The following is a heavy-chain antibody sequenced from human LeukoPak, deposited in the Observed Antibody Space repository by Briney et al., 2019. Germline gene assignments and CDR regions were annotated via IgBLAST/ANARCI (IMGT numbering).Heavy chain of an antibody. Sequence: GGSLRLSCAASGITFDSYWMSWVRQAPGKGLEGVANIQQNGGGKHYVDSVKGRFTISRDNAKNSLYLQVDNLRAEDTAVYYCATGGDLYCTTANCLPFDYWGQGTLVTVSS. V-gene: IGHV3-7*01. CDR3: ATGGDLYCTTANCLPFDY. J-gene: IGHJ4*02. CDR2: IQQNGGGK. D-gene: IGHD2-8*01. CDR1: GITFDSYW.